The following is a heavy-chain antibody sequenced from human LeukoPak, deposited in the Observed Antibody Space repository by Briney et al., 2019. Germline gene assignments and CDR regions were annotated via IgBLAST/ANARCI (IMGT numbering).Heavy chain of an antibody. CDR3: ARAVHYSGSGTYYTIFDY. CDR1: GGSISSSNW. CDR2: ISYSGST. J-gene: IGHJ4*02. V-gene: IGHV4-4*02. D-gene: IGHD3-10*01. Sequence: SETLSLTCAVSGGSISSSNWWSWVRQPPGKGLEWIGHISYSGSTSYNPSLKSRVTISVDTSKNQFSLRLSSVTAADTAVYYCARAVHYSGSGTYYTIFDYWGQGTLVTVSS.